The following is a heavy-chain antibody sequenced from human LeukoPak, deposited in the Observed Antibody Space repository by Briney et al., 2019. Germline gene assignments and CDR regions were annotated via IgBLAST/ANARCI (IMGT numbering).Heavy chain of an antibody. CDR2: IRYDGSNK. CDR1: GFTFSSYG. Sequence: GGSLRLSCAASGFTFSSYGMHWVRQAPGKGLEWVAFIRYDGSNKYYADSVKGQFTISRDNSKNTLYLQMNSLRAEDTAVYYCARDRSTVTTWADYWGQGTLVTVSS. V-gene: IGHV3-30*02. CDR3: ARDRSTVTTWADY. D-gene: IGHD4-17*01. J-gene: IGHJ4*02.